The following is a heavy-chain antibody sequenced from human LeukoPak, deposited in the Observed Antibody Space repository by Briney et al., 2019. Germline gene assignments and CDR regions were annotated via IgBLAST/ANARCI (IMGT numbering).Heavy chain of an antibody. CDR2: INPNSGGT. CDR3: ARGFPVTNYYFDY. CDR1: GYTFTGYY. D-gene: IGHD4-17*01. Sequence: VASVKVSCKASGYTFTGYYMHWVRQAPGQGLEWMGRINPNSGGTNYAQKFQGRVTMTRDTSISTAYMELSRLRSDDTAVYYCARGFPVTNYYFDYWGQGTLVTVSS. V-gene: IGHV1-2*06. J-gene: IGHJ4*02.